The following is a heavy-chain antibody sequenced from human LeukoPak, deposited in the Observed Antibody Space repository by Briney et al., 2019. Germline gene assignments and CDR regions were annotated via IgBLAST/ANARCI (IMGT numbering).Heavy chain of an antibody. J-gene: IGHJ6*02. CDR2: IIPIFGTA. V-gene: IGHV1-69*13. Sequence: SVTVSCTASGGTFSSYAISWVRQAPGQGLEWMGGIIPIFGTANYAQKFQGRVTITADESTSTAYMELSSLRSEDTAVYYCARDEVVAAPNYFGMVVWGQGTTVSVSS. D-gene: IGHD2-15*01. CDR1: GGTFSSYA. CDR3: ARDEVVAAPNYFGMVV.